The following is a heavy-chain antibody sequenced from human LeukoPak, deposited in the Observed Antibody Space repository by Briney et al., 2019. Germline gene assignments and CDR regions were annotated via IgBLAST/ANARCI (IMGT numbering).Heavy chain of an antibody. D-gene: IGHD6-19*01. CDR2: IKHDGST. J-gene: IGHJ6*03. V-gene: IGHV4-34*01. CDR3: ARDSPNFRSGWYFPRDSYYMDV. Sequence: SETLSLTCAVYGGSVNGYYWSWIRQPPGKALEWIGEIKHDGSTKYNSSLKSRVTISVDTSKNQFSLKLSSVTAADTAVYYCARDSPNFRSGWYFPRDSYYMDVWGKGTTVTVSS. CDR1: GGSVNGYY.